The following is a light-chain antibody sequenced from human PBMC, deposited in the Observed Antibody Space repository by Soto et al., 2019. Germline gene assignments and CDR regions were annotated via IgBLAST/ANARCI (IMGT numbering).Light chain of an antibody. J-gene: IGLJ1*01. CDR3: AAWDDSLNGLV. CDR1: SSNLGSNT. Sequence: QSVLTQPPSASGTPGQRVTISCSGSSSNLGSNTVNWYQQLPGTAPKLLIYNNNQRPSGVPDRFSGSKSGASASLAISALQSEDEADYYCAAWDDSLNGLVFGTGNKLTVL. CDR2: NNN. V-gene: IGLV1-44*01.